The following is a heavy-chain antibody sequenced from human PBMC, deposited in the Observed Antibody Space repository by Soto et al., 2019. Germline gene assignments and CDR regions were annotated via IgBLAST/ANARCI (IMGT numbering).Heavy chain of an antibody. D-gene: IGHD6-19*01. CDR3: ALQVSAAAGTDYYGISV. CDR1: GYTFTSYG. V-gene: IGHV1-18*01. Sequence: ASVKVSCKASGYTFTSYGISWVRQAPGQGLEWMGWISAYNGNTNYAQKLQGRVTITTDTSASTAYMELGSLRSDDTAVYYCALQVSAAAGTDYYGISVCGQGTTVIVSS. J-gene: IGHJ6*02. CDR2: ISAYNGNT.